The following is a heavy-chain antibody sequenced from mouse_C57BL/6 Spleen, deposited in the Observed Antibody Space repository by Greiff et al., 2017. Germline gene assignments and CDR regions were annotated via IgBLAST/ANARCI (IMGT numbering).Heavy chain of an antibody. D-gene: IGHD1-1*01. Sequence: EVKLQESGPGLVKPSQSLSLTCSVTGYSITSGYYWNWIRQYPGNKLEWMYYISYDGSNNYNPSLKNRISITRDTSNNQVFLTLNAVTTEDTATYYCARDDNSRFWYFDVWGTGTTVTVSS. CDR3: ARDDNSRFWYFDV. CDR1: GYSITSGYY. J-gene: IGHJ1*03. CDR2: ISYDGSN. V-gene: IGHV3-6*01.